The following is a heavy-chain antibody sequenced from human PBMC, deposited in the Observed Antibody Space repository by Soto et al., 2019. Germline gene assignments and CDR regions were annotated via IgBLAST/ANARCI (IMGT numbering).Heavy chain of an antibody. V-gene: IGHV5-51*01. CDR2: IYPGDSDT. D-gene: IGHD6-13*01. Sequence: PGESLKISCKGSGYSFTSYWIGWVRQMPGKGLEWMGIIYPGDSDTRYSPSFQGQVTISADKSISTAYLQWSSLKASDTAMYYCARTSAAGKYYYGMDVWGQGATVTVSS. CDR1: GYSFTSYW. J-gene: IGHJ6*02. CDR3: ARTSAAGKYYYGMDV.